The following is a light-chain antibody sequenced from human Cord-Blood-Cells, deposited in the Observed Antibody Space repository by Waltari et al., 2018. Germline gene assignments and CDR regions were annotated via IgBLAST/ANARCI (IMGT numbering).Light chain of an antibody. V-gene: IGLV1-40*01. CDR2: GNS. J-gene: IGLJ2*01. CDR1: SPNIGAGYA. Sequence: QSVLPQPPSVSGAPGQRVTISCTGSSPNIGAGYAVHWYQQLPGTAPKLLIYGNSNRPSGVPDRFSGSKSGTSASLAITGLQAEDEADYYCQSYDSSLSGVVFGGGTKLTVL. CDR3: QSYDSSLSGVV.